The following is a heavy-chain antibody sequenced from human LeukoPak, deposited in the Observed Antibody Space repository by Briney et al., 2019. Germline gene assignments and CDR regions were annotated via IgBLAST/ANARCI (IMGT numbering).Heavy chain of an antibody. CDR2: FDPEDGET. J-gene: IGHJ4*02. CDR1: GYTLTELS. Sequence: ASVKVSCKVSGYTLTELSMHWVRQAPGKGLEWMGGFDPEDGETIYAQKFQGRVTMTEDTSTDTAYMELSSLRSEDKAVYYCAILPRGELQFDYWGQGTLVTVSS. CDR3: AILPRGELQFDY. D-gene: IGHD1-26*01. V-gene: IGHV1-24*01.